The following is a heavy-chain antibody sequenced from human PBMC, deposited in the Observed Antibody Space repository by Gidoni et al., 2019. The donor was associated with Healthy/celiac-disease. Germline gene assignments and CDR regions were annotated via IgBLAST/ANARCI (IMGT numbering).Heavy chain of an antibody. J-gene: IGHJ4*02. CDR1: GFTFSSYA. D-gene: IGHD3-3*01. CDR3: ARGGDFWSGDYFDY. V-gene: IGHV3-30-3*01. Sequence: QVQLVESGGGVVQPGRSLRLSCAASGFTFSSYAMHWVRQASGKGLEWVAVISYDGSNKYYADSVKGRFTISRDNSKNTLYLQMNSLRAEDTAVYYCARGGDFWSGDYFDYWGQGTLVTVSS. CDR2: ISYDGSNK.